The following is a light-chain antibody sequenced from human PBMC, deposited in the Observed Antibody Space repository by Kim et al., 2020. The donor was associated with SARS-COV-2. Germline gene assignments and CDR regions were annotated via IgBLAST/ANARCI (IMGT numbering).Light chain of an antibody. V-gene: IGLV1-51*01. CDR1: SSNIGSNS. CDR2: DNN. Sequence: GQAVTISCSGSSSNIGSNSVSWYQHLPGTAPKVLIYDNNRRPSGIPDRFSGSKSGTSATLGITGLQTGDEADYYCVTRDSSLSAVFFSGGTQLTVL. J-gene: IGLJ2*01. CDR3: VTRDSSLSAVF.